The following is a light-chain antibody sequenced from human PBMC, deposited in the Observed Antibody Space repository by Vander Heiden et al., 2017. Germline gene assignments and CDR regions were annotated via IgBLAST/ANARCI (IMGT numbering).Light chain of an antibody. CDR2: DDS. V-gene: IGLV3-21*02. Sequence: SYVLTQPPSVSVAPGQTARITCGGNNIGRKSVHWYQQKPGQAPVLVVYDDSDQPSGIPERFSGSNSGNTATLTISRVEAGDEADYYCQVWDSSTDHPYVFGTGTQVTVL. J-gene: IGLJ1*01. CDR1: NIGRKS. CDR3: QVWDSSTDHPYV.